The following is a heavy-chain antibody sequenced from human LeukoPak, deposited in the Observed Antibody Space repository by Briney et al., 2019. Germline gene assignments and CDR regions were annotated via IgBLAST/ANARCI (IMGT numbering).Heavy chain of an antibody. Sequence: GGSLRLSCAASGFTFSDYYMSWIRQAPGKGLEWVSYISSSCSTIYYAASVKGRFTISRDNAKNSLYLQMNNLRVEDTAVYYCARDQPIGYNYGYPFDNWGQGTLVTVSS. CDR1: GFTFSDYY. D-gene: IGHD5-18*01. J-gene: IGHJ4*02. V-gene: IGHV3-11*04. CDR2: ISSSCSTI. CDR3: ARDQPIGYNYGYPFDN.